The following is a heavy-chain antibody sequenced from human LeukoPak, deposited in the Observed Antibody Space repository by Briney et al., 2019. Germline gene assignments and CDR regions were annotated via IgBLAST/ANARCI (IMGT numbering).Heavy chain of an antibody. CDR3: AKIVGYNYNYGMDV. CDR1: GFSFTSYA. D-gene: IGHD5-24*01. V-gene: IGHV3-23*01. Sequence: GGSLRLSCVASGFSFTSYAMSWVRQAPARGLEWVSSLRGNDDTFYADSVKGRFTLSRDHSRNTVYLQLNSLTVDDTAVYYCAKIVGYNYNYGMDVWGQGTTVTVSS. J-gene: IGHJ6*02. CDR2: LRGNDDT.